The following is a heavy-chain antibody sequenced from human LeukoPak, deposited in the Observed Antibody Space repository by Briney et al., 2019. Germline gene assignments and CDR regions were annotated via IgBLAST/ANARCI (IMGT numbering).Heavy chain of an antibody. J-gene: IGHJ4*02. CDR3: ARLRRKTYYYGSGSPYYFDY. D-gene: IGHD3-10*01. V-gene: IGHV4-59*08. CDR2: IYYSGST. Sequence: PSETLSLTCTVSGGSMSPYHWGWIRQPPGKGLEWTGYIYYSGSTNYNPSLKSRVTISVDTSKNQFSLKLSSVTAADTAVYYCARLRRKTYYYGSGSPYYFDYWGQGTLVTVSS. CDR1: GGSMSPYH.